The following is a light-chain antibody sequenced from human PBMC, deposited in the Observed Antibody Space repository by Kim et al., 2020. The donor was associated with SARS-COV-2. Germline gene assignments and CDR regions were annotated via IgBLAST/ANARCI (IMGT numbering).Light chain of an antibody. CDR2: EPT. V-gene: IGKV5-2*01. Sequence: TPGDKVNISCKASQDIDDDLNWYQQKPGGGAPIFIIQEPTTLVPGISPRFSGSGCGADFTLTINNIECDDAAYYFCLQHDNFPLVSFGQGTKLEI. CDR1: QDIDDD. J-gene: IGKJ2*03. CDR3: LQHDNFPLVS.